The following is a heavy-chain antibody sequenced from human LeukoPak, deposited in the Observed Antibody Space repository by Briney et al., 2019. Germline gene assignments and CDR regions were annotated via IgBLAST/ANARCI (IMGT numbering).Heavy chain of an antibody. Sequence: GESLKISCKGSGYSFTSYWIGWVRQMPGKGLEWMGIIYPGDSDTRYSPSFQGQVTISADKSISTAYLQWSSLKASDTATYYCARHGGGGGYCSSTSCYGGHLYMDVWGKGTTVTVSS. CDR2: IYPGDSDT. CDR1: GYSFTSYW. V-gene: IGHV5-51*01. J-gene: IGHJ6*03. D-gene: IGHD2-2*01. CDR3: ARHGGGGGYCSSTSCYGGHLYMDV.